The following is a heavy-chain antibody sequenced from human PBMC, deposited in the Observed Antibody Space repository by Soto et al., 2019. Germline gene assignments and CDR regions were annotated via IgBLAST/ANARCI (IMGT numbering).Heavy chain of an antibody. Sequence: ASVKVSCKASGYTFTSYGISWVRQAPGQGLEWMGWISAYNGNTNYAQKLQGRVTMTTDTSTSTAYMELRSLRSDDTAVYYCARDFDTMVQGVTPGWFDPWGQGTLVTVSS. CDR1: GYTFTSYG. CDR3: ARDFDTMVQGVTPGWFDP. J-gene: IGHJ5*02. CDR2: ISAYNGNT. D-gene: IGHD3-10*01. V-gene: IGHV1-18*01.